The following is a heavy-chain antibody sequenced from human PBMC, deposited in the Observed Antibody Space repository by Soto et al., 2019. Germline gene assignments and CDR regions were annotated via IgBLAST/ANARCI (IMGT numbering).Heavy chain of an antibody. CDR1: GFTFSSYW. J-gene: IGHJ4*02. CDR3: ARDGGIQLWVPDY. D-gene: IGHD5-18*01. Sequence: GGSLRLSCAASGFTFSSYWMHWARQAPGKGLVWVSRINSDGSSTSCADSVKGRFTISRDNAKNTLYLQMNSLRAEDTAVYYCARDGGIQLWVPDYWGQGTLVTVSS. CDR2: INSDGSST. V-gene: IGHV3-74*01.